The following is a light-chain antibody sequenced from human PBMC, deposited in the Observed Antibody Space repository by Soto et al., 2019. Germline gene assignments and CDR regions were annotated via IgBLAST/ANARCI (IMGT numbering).Light chain of an antibody. CDR1: SSNIGAGYE. CDR3: QSYDSSLSAVV. J-gene: IGLJ2*01. V-gene: IGLV1-40*01. Sequence: QSVLTQPPSVSEAPGQRVTISCTGSSSNIGAGYEVHWYQQLPGTAPKLLIYGNNNRPSGVPDRFSGSKSGTSASLAITGLQAEDEADYYCQSYDSSLSAVVIGGGTKVTVL. CDR2: GNN.